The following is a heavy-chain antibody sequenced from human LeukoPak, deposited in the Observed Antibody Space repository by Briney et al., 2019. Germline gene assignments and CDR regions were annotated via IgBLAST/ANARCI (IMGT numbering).Heavy chain of an antibody. CDR2: VYYSGST. J-gene: IGHJ3*01. V-gene: IGHV4-61*01. Sequence: SETLSLACTVSGGSVSSGSYYWSWIRQPPGKGLEWIGYVYYSGSTNYNPSLKSRVTISLDASKNQFSLKLSSVTAADTAVYYCARDNYYEGAFDVWGQGTMVTVSS. D-gene: IGHD3-22*01. CDR1: GGSVSSGSYY. CDR3: ARDNYYEGAFDV.